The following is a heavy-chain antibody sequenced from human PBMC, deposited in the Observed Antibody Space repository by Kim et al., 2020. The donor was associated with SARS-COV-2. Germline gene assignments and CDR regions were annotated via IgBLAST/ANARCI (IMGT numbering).Heavy chain of an antibody. CDR2: TYYRSKWYN. CDR1: GDSVSSNSAA. V-gene: IGHV6-1*01. D-gene: IGHD6-13*01. CDR3: ARDRRCSSWMLHYYFYLDV. Sequence: SQTLSLTCAISGDSVSSNSAAWNWIRQSPSRGLEWLGRTYYRSKWYNDYAVSVKSRITINPDTSKNQFSLQLNSVTPEDTAVYYCARDRRCSSWMLHYYFYLDVWGRGTTVSVSS. J-gene: IGHJ6*03.